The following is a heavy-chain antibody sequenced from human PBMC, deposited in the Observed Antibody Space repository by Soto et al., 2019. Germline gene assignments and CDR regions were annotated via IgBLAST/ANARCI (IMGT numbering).Heavy chain of an antibody. CDR3: ARGHSRYYFDY. CDR2: ISYDGSNK. CDR1: GFTFSSYA. Sequence: GGSLRLSCAASGFTFSSYAMHWVRQAPGKGLEWVAVISYDGSNKYYADSVKGRFTISRDNSKNTLYLQMNSLRAEDTAVYYCARGHSRYYFDYWGQGTLVTVSS. V-gene: IGHV3-30-3*01. J-gene: IGHJ4*02.